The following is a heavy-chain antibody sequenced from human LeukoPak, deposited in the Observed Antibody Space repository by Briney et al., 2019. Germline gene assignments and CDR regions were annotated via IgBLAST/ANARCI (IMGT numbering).Heavy chain of an antibody. J-gene: IGHJ4*02. V-gene: IGHV4-34*01. CDR3: ARATASGSGRAYDH. CDR1: GESMIGHY. Sequence: SVTLSLTCAVYGESMIGHYWTWIRQPPGKRLEWIGEIHHSGGTNSNPSLKNRLTMSIDMSKNQFSLKLKSVTAADTAVYYCARATASGSGRAYDHWAQGNLVPVSS. CDR2: IHHSGGT. D-gene: IGHD3-10*01.